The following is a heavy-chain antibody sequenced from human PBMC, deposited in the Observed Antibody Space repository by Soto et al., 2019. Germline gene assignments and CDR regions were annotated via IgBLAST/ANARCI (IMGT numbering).Heavy chain of an antibody. Sequence: ASVKVSCKASGYTFTNCYLHWVRQAPGQGLEWMGWISPRNGNTKYAQNFQGRVTLTRDTSITTDYMELSSLRSDDTAVYYCARDAGIETISDWFVTCCGGATLV. CDR3: ARDAGIETISDWFVTC. V-gene: IGHV1-2*02. CDR2: ISPRNGNT. D-gene: IGHD3-9*01. CDR1: GYTFTNCY. J-gene: IGHJ2*01.